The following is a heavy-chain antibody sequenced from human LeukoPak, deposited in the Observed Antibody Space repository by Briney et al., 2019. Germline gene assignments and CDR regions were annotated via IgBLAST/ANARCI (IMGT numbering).Heavy chain of an antibody. J-gene: IGHJ3*02. V-gene: IGHV1-46*01. Sequence: GASVKVSCKASGYTFTSYYMHWVRQAPGQGLEWMGIINPSGGSTSYAQKFQGRVTMTTDTSTSTAYMELRSLRSDDTAVYYCARVDTRITMIVVVTIDAFDIWGQGTMVTVSS. CDR2: INPSGGST. CDR3: ARVDTRITMIVVVTIDAFDI. CDR1: GYTFTSYY. D-gene: IGHD3-22*01.